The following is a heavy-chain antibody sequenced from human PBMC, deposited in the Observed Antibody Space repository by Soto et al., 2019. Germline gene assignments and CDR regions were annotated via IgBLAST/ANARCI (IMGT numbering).Heavy chain of an antibody. CDR1: GFTFSSYS. D-gene: IGHD4-17*01. J-gene: IGHJ4*02. CDR2: ISSSSSYI. Sequence: VQLVESGGGLVKPGGSLRLSCAASGFTFSSYSMNWVRQAPGKGLEWVSSISSSSSYICYADSVKGRFTISRDNAKNSLYLQMNSLRAEDTAVYYCSVTTTRSYFDYWGQGTLVTVSS. CDR3: SVTTTRSYFDY. V-gene: IGHV3-21*01.